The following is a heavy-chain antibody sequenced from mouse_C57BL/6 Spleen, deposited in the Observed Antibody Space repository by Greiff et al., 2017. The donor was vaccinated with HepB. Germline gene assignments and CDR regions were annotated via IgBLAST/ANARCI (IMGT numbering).Heavy chain of an antibody. J-gene: IGHJ2*01. Sequence: DVKLVESGGGLVKPGGSLKLSCAASGFTFSDYGMHWVRQAAEKGLEWVAYISSGSSTIYYADTVKGRFTISRDNAKNTLFLQMTSLRSEDTAMYYWARGGNYDYWGQGTTLTVSS. CDR1: GFTFSDYG. D-gene: IGHD2-1*01. V-gene: IGHV5-17*01. CDR2: ISSGSSTI. CDR3: ARGGNYDY.